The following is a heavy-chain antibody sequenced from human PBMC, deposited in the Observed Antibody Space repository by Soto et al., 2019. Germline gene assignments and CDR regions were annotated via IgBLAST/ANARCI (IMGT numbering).Heavy chain of an antibody. Sequence: EVQLVESGGGLVQPGGSLRLSCAASGFTFSSYWMSWVRQAPGKGLEWVANIKQDGSEKYYVDSVKGRFTISRDNAKNSLYLQMNSLRAEDTAVYYCARENYDFWSGYYSGVDWFDPWGQGTLVTVSS. CDR1: GFTFSSYW. D-gene: IGHD3-3*01. J-gene: IGHJ5*02. CDR2: IKQDGSEK. CDR3: ARENYDFWSGYYSGVDWFDP. V-gene: IGHV3-7*01.